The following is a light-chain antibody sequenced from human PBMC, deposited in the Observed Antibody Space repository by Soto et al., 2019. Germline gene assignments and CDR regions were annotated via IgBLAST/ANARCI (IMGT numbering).Light chain of an antibody. CDR2: DVS. J-gene: IGLJ3*02. CDR3: CSYAGSYSWV. CDR1: SSDVGDYNY. Sequence: QSALTQPRSVSGSPGQSVTISCTGTSSDVGDYNYVSWYQQHPGKAPKLMIYDVSKRPSGVPDRFSGSKSGNTASLTISGLQAEDEADYHCCSYAGSYSWVLGGGTKVTVL. V-gene: IGLV2-11*01.